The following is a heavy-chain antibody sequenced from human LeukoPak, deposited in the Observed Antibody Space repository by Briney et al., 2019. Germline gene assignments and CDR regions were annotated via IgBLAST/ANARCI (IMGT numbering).Heavy chain of an antibody. D-gene: IGHD2-15*01. CDR2: ISYDGSNK. CDR3: ARDRRNIVVVVAASWYFDL. Sequence: GGSLRLSCAASGFTFSSYAMSWVRQAPGKGLEWVAVISYDGSNKYYADSVKGRFTISRDNSKNTLYLQMNSLRAEDTAVYYCARDRRNIVVVVAASWYFDLWGRGTLVTVSS. V-gene: IGHV3-30*04. CDR1: GFTFSSYA. J-gene: IGHJ2*01.